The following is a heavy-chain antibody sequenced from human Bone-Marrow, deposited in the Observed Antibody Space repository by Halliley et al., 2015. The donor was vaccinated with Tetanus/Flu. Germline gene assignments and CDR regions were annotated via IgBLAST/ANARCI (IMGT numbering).Heavy chain of an antibody. CDR1: GYTFTSYG. D-gene: IGHD6-13*01. Sequence: QLVQSGAEVKKPGASVKVSCKASGYTFTSYGISWVRQAPGQGLEWMGWISAYNGNTNYAQRLQGRVTMTTDTSTSTAYMELRSLRSDDTAVYYCARDLGNYSSSWYDAFDIWGQGTMVTVSS. CDR3: ARDLGNYSSSWYDAFDI. CDR2: ISAYNGNT. J-gene: IGHJ3*02. V-gene: IGHV1-18*01.